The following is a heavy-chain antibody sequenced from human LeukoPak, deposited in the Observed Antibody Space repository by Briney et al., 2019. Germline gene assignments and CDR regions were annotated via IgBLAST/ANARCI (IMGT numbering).Heavy chain of an antibody. Sequence: GGALRLSCAASGFTFSRYIVNWVRQAPGKVLEMVAYIRSTSDGIYYADSVKGRFTISTDKAKNSLYLEMNNLRDGDTAVYYCARDDYCAFDYWGQGTLVTV. J-gene: IGHJ4*02. CDR3: ARDDYCAFDY. D-gene: IGHD4/OR15-4a*01. CDR2: IRSTSDGI. CDR1: GFTFSRYI. V-gene: IGHV3-48*02.